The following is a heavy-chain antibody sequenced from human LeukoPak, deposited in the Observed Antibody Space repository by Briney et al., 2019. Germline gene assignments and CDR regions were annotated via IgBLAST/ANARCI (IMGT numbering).Heavy chain of an antibody. J-gene: IGHJ4*02. D-gene: IGHD3-16*01. CDR3: TRDIGGRSAY. CDR2: LNEDGGIT. V-gene: IGHV3-74*01. Sequence: TGGSLRLSCEGSGYSFSSFWMHWVRQAPGEGLVWVSRLNEDGGITNYADFAKGRFTISRDNARNTLYLQMNSLSADDTAVYYCTRDIGGRSAYGGQGARVTVSS. CDR1: GYSFSSFW.